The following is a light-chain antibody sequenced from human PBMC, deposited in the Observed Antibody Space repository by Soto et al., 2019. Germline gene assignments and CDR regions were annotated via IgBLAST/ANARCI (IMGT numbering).Light chain of an antibody. CDR2: GAS. Sequence: ELVMTQSPATLSVSPGERVALSCRASQSVSNNLAWYLQKPGQAPRLLIYGASTRATGIPARFSGSGSGTEFTLTISSLQSEDFAVYYCQQYNNWPPWTFGQGTKVEIK. CDR3: QQYNNWPPWT. V-gene: IGKV3-15*01. CDR1: QSVSNN. J-gene: IGKJ1*01.